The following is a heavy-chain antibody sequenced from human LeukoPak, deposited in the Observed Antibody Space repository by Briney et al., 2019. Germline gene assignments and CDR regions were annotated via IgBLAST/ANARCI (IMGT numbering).Heavy chain of an antibody. V-gene: IGHV1-2*02. J-gene: IGHJ4*02. Sequence: ASVKVSCKASGYTFTDYYIHWVRQARGQGLEWMGWINPKSGGTKYAQKFQGRVTTTRDTSISTAYMEMSRLRSADTAVYYCARDLYFDYWGQGTLVTVSS. CDR2: INPKSGGT. CDR1: GYTFTDYY. CDR3: ARDLYFDY.